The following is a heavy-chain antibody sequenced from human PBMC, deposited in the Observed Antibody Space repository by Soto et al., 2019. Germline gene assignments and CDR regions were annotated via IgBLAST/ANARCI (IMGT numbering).Heavy chain of an antibody. CDR3: ARGNGDYAQCYFDY. Sequence: SVKVSCKASGGTFSSYAISWVRQAPGQGLEWMGGIIPIFGTANYAQKFQGRVTITADKSTSTAYMELSSLRSEDTAVYYCARGNGDYAQCYFDYWGQGTLVTVSS. D-gene: IGHD4-17*01. J-gene: IGHJ4*02. CDR1: GGTFSSYA. V-gene: IGHV1-69*06. CDR2: IIPIFGTA.